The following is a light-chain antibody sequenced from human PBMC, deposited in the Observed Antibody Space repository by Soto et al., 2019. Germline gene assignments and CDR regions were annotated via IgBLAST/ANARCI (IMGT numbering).Light chain of an antibody. CDR2: EVT. V-gene: IGLV2-8*01. CDR3: TSHAGSLNFDIL. Sequence: QSALTQPPSASGSPGQSVTISCTGTSSDVGGSNYVSWYQHLPGKAPKLMIYEVTNRPSGVPDRFSGSKSGNTAALTVSGLQADDEAGYYCTSHAGSLNFDILLGGGTKLTVL. J-gene: IGLJ2*01. CDR1: SSDVGGSNY.